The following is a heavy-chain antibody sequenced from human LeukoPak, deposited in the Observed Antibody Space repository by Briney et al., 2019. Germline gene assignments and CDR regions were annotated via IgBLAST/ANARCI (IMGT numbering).Heavy chain of an antibody. CDR3: AKSGGYGLIDY. J-gene: IGHJ4*02. Sequence: SETLSLTCAVYGGSFSGYYWSWIRQPPGKGLEWIGNIYYSGNTYYNASLESRVTISVDTSKNEFSLRLNSVTAADTAMYYCAKSGGYGLIDYWGQGTLVTVSS. D-gene: IGHD1-26*01. CDR1: GGSFSGYY. V-gene: IGHV4-34*01. CDR2: IYYSGNT.